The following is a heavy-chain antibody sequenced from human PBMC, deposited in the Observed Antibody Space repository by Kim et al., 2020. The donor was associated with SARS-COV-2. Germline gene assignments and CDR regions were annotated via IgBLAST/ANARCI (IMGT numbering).Heavy chain of an antibody. D-gene: IGHD3-22*01. Sequence: AQKFQGRVTMTEDTSTDTAYMELSSLRSEDTAVYYCAISHYYDSSGYFGYWGQGTLVTVSS. J-gene: IGHJ4*02. CDR3: AISHYYDSSGYFGY. V-gene: IGHV1-24*01.